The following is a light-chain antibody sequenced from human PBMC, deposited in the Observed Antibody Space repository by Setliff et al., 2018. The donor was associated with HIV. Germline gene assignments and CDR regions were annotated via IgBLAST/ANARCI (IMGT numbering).Light chain of an antibody. J-gene: IGLJ1*01. Sequence: QSVLSQPASVSGSPGQSITISCTGTSSDVGGYRYVSWYQQHPGKAPKLMIYDVSNRPSGVSNRFSGSKSGKTASLTISGLQTEDEADYYCSSYTSTPLYVFGTGTKVTVL. CDR3: SSYTSTPLYV. CDR1: SSDVGGYRY. CDR2: DVS. V-gene: IGLV2-14*03.